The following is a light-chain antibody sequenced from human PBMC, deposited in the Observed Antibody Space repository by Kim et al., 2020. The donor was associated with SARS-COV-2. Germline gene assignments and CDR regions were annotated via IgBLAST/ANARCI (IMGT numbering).Light chain of an antibody. CDR3: SSYTSSSPYV. J-gene: IGLJ1*01. CDR1: SSDVGGYNY. V-gene: IGLV2-14*01. Sequence: QSALTQPASVSGSPGQSITISCTGTSSDVGGYNYVSWYQQHPGKAPKLMIYDVSKRPSGVSNRFSGSKSGNTASLTISGLQAEDEADYYCSSYTSSSPYVFGTGTK. CDR2: DVS.